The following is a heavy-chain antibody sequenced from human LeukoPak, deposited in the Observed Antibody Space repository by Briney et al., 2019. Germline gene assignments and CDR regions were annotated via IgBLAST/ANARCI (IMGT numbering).Heavy chain of an antibody. D-gene: IGHD3-10*01. CDR1: GFTFSSYS. CDR2: ISSSSSYM. J-gene: IGHJ4*02. CDR3: ARDPGTIWSDY. Sequence: PGGSLRLSCAASGFTFSSYSMNWVRQAPGKGLEWVSSISSSSSYMYYADSVKGRFTISRDNAKNSLYLQMNSLRAEDTAVYYCARDPGTIWSDYWGQGTLVTVSS. V-gene: IGHV3-21*01.